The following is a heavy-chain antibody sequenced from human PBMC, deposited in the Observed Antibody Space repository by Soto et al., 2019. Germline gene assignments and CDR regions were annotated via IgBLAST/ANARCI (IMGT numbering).Heavy chain of an antibody. Sequence: LRLSCAASGFTFSSYAMSWVRQAPGKGLEWVSAISGSGGSTYYADSVKGRFTISRDNSKNTLYLQMNSLRAEDTAIYYCAKMGRDSSGYYSSFYYGMDVWGQGTTVTVSS. J-gene: IGHJ6*02. D-gene: IGHD3-22*01. CDR3: AKMGRDSSGYYSSFYYGMDV. CDR1: GFTFSSYA. V-gene: IGHV3-23*01. CDR2: ISGSGGST.